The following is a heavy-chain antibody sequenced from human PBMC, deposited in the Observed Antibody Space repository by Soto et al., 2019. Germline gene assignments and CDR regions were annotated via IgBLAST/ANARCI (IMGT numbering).Heavy chain of an antibody. CDR3: ARDHSTYYFGSGTDT. CDR1: GGTFSRYA. D-gene: IGHD3-10*01. Sequence: QVQLVQSGAEVKKPGSSVKVSCKASGGTFSRYAINWVRQAPGQGLEWVGGIIPIFGTANYAQKFQGRVTITADDFTSTAFMELSSLRSEDTALYYCARDHSTYYFGSGTDTWGQGTLVTVSS. V-gene: IGHV1-69*01. CDR2: IIPIFGTA. J-gene: IGHJ5*02.